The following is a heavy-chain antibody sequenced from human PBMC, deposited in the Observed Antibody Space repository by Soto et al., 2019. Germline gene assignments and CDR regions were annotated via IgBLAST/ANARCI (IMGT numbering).Heavy chain of an antibody. J-gene: IGHJ4*02. CDR3: ASTRHSSMPW. D-gene: IGHD6-6*01. V-gene: IGHV4-39*01. Sequence: SETLSLTCTVSGGSISSSSYYWGWIRQPPGKGLEWIGSIYYSGSTYYNPSLKSRVTISVDTSKNQFSLKLSSVTAADTAVYYCASTRHSSMPWWGQGTLVTVSS. CDR1: GGSISSSSYY. CDR2: IYYSGST.